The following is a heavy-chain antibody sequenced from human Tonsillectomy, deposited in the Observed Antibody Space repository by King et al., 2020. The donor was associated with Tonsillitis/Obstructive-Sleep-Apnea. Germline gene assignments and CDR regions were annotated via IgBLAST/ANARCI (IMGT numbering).Heavy chain of an antibody. D-gene: IGHD3-3*01. Sequence: VQLVESGAEVKKPGESLRISCKGSGYSFTSYWISWVRQMPGKGLEWMGRIDPSDSYTNYSPSFQGHVTISADKSISTAYLQWSSLKASDTAMYYCARMKRRRYDFWSGYYGYYYYYMDVWGKGTTVTVSS. CDR1: GYSFTSYW. CDR3: ARMKRRRYDFWSGYYGYYYYYMDV. V-gene: IGHV5-10-1*01. CDR2: IDPSDSYT. J-gene: IGHJ6*03.